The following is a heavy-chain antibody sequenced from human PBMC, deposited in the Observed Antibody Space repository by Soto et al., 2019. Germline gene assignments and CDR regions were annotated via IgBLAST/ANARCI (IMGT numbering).Heavy chain of an antibody. CDR3: ARGGGTLDY. V-gene: IGHV1-46*01. CDR1: GSTFINYA. Sequence: VQLVQSGAEVKKSGASVKVSCKASGSTFINYAMYWVRQAPGQGPEWMGMISPRDGTATYAQNFQGRVTMTRDTSTRIVFMELSSLRSDDTAVYYCARGGGTLDYWGQGTLVTVSS. CDR2: ISPRDGTA. J-gene: IGHJ4*02.